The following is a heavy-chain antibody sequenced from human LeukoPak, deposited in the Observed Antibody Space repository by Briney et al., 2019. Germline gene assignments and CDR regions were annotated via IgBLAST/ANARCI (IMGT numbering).Heavy chain of an antibody. CDR3: ARVVSTSGKFYMDV. J-gene: IGHJ6*03. CDR1: GFSASDFY. V-gene: IGHV3-11*04. CDR2: MSVTGRTI. D-gene: IGHD1-1*01. Sequence: GGSLRLSCAASGFSASDFYMTWIRQSPGTGLEWISYMSVTGRTIYYANSVRGRFTISRDNNKNSLDLQMNSLGSDDTAVYYCARVVSTSGKFYMDVWGTGTTVTISS.